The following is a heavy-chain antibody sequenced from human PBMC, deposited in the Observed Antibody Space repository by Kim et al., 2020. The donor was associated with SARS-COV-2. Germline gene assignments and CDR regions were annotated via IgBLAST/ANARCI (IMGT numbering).Heavy chain of an antibody. V-gene: IGHV5-51*01. CDR3: ARRVGGATGFLDY. Sequence: RYRPSFQGHVTISADKSISTAYLQWSSLEASDSAMYYCARRVGGATGFLDYWGQGTLVTVSS. D-gene: IGHD1-26*01. J-gene: IGHJ4*02.